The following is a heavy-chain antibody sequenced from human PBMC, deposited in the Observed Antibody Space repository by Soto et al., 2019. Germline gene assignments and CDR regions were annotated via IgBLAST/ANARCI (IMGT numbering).Heavy chain of an antibody. V-gene: IGHV3-30*18. J-gene: IGHJ4*02. D-gene: IGHD6-13*01. CDR3: AKDEPAFSIAAGPFY. CDR2: ISYDGSNK. Sequence: GGSLRLSCAASGFTFSSYGMHWVRQAPGKGLEWVAVISYDGSNKYYADSVKGRFTISRDNSKNTLYLQMNSLRAEDTAVYYCAKDEPAFSIAAGPFYWGQGTLVTVSS. CDR1: GFTFSSYG.